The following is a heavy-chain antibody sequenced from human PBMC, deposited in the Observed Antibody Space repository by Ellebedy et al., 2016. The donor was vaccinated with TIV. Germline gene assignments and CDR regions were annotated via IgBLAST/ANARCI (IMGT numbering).Heavy chain of an antibody. CDR2: IIPIFGTA. D-gene: IGHD2-2*01. J-gene: IGHJ4*02. CDR3: ARGLPHCSSTSCYAGLGDY. Sequence: AASVKVSCKASGGTFSSYAISWVRQAPGQGLEWMGGIIPIFGTANYAQKFQGRVTITADESTSTAYMELSSLRSEDTAVYYCARGLPHCSSTSCYAGLGDYWGQGTLVTVSS. CDR1: GGTFSSYA. V-gene: IGHV1-69*13.